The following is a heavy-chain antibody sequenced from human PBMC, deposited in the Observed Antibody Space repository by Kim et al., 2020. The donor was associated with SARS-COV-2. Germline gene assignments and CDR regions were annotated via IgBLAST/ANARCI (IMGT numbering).Heavy chain of an antibody. CDR3: ARGPRCSGGSCYYWWFDP. Sequence: GGSLRLSCAASGFTFSSYSMNWVRQAPGKGLEWVSYISSSSSTIYYADSVKGRFTISRDNAKNSLYLQMNSLRAEDTAVYYCARGPRCSGGSCYYWWFDPWGQGTLVTVSS. CDR2: ISSSSSTI. J-gene: IGHJ5*02. CDR1: GFTFSSYS. D-gene: IGHD2-15*01. V-gene: IGHV3-48*04.